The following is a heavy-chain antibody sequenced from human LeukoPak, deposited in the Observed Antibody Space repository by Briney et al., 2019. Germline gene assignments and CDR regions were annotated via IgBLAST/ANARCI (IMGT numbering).Heavy chain of an antibody. Sequence: GGSLRLSCAASGFTFSTYGMHWVRQARVKGLEWVAVISFDGSQTYYADSVKGRFTVSRDNSENTLYLQMNSLRPEDTAVYYCAQDFHDSSFRYWGQGTLVTVSS. J-gene: IGHJ4*02. D-gene: IGHD3-22*01. CDR1: GFTFSTYG. CDR3: AQDFHDSSFRY. CDR2: ISFDGSQT. V-gene: IGHV3-30*18.